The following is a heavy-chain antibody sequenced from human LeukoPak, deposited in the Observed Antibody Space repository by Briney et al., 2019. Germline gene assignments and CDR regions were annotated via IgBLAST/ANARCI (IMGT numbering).Heavy chain of an antibody. CDR3: AREWVGSPVLRYFDWLSHFDY. D-gene: IGHD3-9*01. Sequence: PGGSLRLSCAASGFTFSSYAMHWVRQAPGKGLEWVAVISYDGSNKYYADSVKGRFTISRDNSKNTLYLQMNSLRAEDTAVYYCAREWVGSPVLRYFDWLSHFDYWGQGTLVTVSS. J-gene: IGHJ4*02. CDR2: ISYDGSNK. V-gene: IGHV3-30-3*01. CDR1: GFTFSSYA.